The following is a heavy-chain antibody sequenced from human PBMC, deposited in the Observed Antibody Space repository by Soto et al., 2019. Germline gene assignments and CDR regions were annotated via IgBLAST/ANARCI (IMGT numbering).Heavy chain of an antibody. D-gene: IGHD3-3*01. CDR3: VRDGPHITVYGYGDY. V-gene: IGHV4-34*01. J-gene: IGHJ4*02. Sequence: SETLSLTCDVYGGSFSGYYWSLMRQSPGKGLEWIGELNHRGSTNYNPSLKSRVTISGDTSKNQFSLKLTSMTAADTAVYYCVRDGPHITVYGYGDYWGQGTLVTVSS. CDR1: GGSFSGYY. CDR2: LNHRGST.